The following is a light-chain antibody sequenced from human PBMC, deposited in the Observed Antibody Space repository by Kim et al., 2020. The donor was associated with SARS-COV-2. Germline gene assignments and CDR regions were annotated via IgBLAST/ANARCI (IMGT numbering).Light chain of an antibody. V-gene: IGLV4-69*01. J-gene: IGLJ2*01. CDR1: SGHTSSA. CDR3: QTWDSLRI. Sequence: QPVLTQPPSASSSLLASVKLTCTLSSGHTSSASAWHQQQPEKGPRYLMKVKRDGSHIKGDGIPDRFSGSSSGAERYLIISSLQSEDEADYYCQTWDSLRIFGGGTQLTVL. CDR2: VKRDGSH.